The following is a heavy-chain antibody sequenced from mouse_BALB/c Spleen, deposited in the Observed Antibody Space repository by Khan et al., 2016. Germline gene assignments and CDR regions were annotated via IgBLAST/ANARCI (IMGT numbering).Heavy chain of an antibody. CDR1: GFDFSRYW. CDR2: INLDSSTI. Sequence: EVKLLESGGGLVQPGGSLKLSCAASGFDFSRYWMSWVRQAPGKGLEWIGEINLDSSTIKYTQYLKDKFIISRKNDKNTMYMKMSKVRSEYTSLYYFSSTFCYFDVWGAVTTVTVSS. J-gene: IGHJ1*01. CDR3: SSTFCYFDV. V-gene: IGHV4-1*02.